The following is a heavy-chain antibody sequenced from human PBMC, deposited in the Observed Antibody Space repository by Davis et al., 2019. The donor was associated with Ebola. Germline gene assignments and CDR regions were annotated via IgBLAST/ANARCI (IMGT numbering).Heavy chain of an antibody. CDR2: IDPSDSYT. Sequence: GESLKISCKGSGYSFTSYWIGWVRQLPGKGLEWMGRIDPSDSYTNYSPSFQGHVTISADKSISTAYLQWSSLKASDTAMYYCARKYCSSTSCYQFDYWGQGTLVTVSS. D-gene: IGHD2-2*01. V-gene: IGHV5-10-1*01. CDR3: ARKYCSSTSCYQFDY. J-gene: IGHJ4*02. CDR1: GYSFTSYW.